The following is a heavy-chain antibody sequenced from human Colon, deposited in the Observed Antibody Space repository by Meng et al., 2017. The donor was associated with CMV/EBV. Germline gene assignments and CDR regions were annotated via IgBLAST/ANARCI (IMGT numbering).Heavy chain of an antibody. Sequence: GGSLRLSCTASKFTFSDYFMAWLRQAPGKGLEWISYISGGSNTIYYADSVKGRFTISRDNTIDSLFLQMGDLRAEDTAVCYCARDHRGVGTAFDIWGQGTMVTVSS. V-gene: IGHV3-11*04. CDR2: ISGGSNTI. D-gene: IGHD2-8*01. CDR1: KFTFSDYF. CDR3: ARDHRGVGTAFDI. J-gene: IGHJ3*02.